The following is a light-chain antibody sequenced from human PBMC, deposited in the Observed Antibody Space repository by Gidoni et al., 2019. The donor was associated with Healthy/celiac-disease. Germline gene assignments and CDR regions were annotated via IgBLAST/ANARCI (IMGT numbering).Light chain of an antibody. V-gene: IGLV2-18*01. Sequence: QSALTQPPSVSGSPGQSVTISCTGTSSDVGSYNRVSWYQQPPATAPKLMIYEVSNRPSGVPDRFSGSKSGNTASLTISGLQAEDEADYYCSLYTSSSIYVFGTGTKVTVL. CDR2: EVS. J-gene: IGLJ1*01. CDR1: SSDVGSYNR. CDR3: SLYTSSSIYV.